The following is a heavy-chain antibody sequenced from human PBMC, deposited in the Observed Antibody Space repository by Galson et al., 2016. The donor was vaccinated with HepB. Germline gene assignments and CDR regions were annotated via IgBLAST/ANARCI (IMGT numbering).Heavy chain of an antibody. J-gene: IGHJ5*02. CDR1: GFSVRTNH. D-gene: IGHD3-10*01. CDR2: IYDGGST. Sequence: SLRLSCAASGFSVRTNHMNWVRQAPGKGLEWVSVIYDGGSTFYAHSVRDRFIISREISENTVYLEMNRLMVEDTAVYSCERDPGSWRPPLDAWGQGALVTVAS. CDR3: ERDPGSWRPPLDA. V-gene: IGHV3-66*01.